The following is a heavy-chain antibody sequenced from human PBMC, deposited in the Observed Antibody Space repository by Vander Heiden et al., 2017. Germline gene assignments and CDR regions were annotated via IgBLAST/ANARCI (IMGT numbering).Heavy chain of an antibody. CDR1: GGSILSKNYY. J-gene: IGHJ4*02. Sequence: QLQLQESGPGLVKPSETLSLTCTVPGGSILSKNYYWGWIRQPPGKGLDWIGSIYYRGSTYYNPSLKSRVTMSVDRSKNQFSLKLNIVTAADTAVYYCARYSTTWDHYFDYWGQGTLVTVSS. CDR3: ARYSTTWDHYFDY. V-gene: IGHV4-39*01. CDR2: IYYRGST. D-gene: IGHD6-13*01.